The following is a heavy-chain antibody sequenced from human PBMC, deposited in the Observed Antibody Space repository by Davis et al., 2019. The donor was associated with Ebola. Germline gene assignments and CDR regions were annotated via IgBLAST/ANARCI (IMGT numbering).Heavy chain of an antibody. V-gene: IGHV3-21*01. CDR1: GFTFSSYS. CDR2: ISSSSSYI. CDR3: ARDRSPHYYDSSVWDFDY. D-gene: IGHD3-22*01. Sequence: PGGSLRLSCAASGFTFSSYSMNWVRQAPGKGLEWVSSISSSSSYIYYADSVKGRFAISRDNAKNSLYLQMNSLRAEDTAVYYCARDRSPHYYDSSVWDFDYWGQGTLVTVSS. J-gene: IGHJ4*02.